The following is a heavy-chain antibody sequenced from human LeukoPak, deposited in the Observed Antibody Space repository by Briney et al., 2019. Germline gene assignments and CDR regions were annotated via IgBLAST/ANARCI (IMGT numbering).Heavy chain of an antibody. D-gene: IGHD6-13*01. CDR2: IYTSGST. CDR1: GGSPSSYY. V-gene: IGHV4-4*07. J-gene: IGHJ4*02. Sequence: PQTLSPTCTVSGGSPSSYYWSWIRQPAGKGLEWIGRIYTSGSTNYNTSLKSRVTMSVDTSKNQFPLKLSSVTDADTAVYYCGREAWGNSSPAQEGQLDYWGQGTLVTVSS. CDR3: GREAWGNSSPAQEGQLDY.